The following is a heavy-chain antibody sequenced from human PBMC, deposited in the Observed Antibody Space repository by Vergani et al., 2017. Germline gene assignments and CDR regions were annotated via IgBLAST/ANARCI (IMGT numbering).Heavy chain of an antibody. Sequence: EVQLVESGGGVVQPGGSLRLSCAASGFTFDDYAMHWVRQAPGKGLEWVSLISGDGGSTYYADSVKGRFTISRDNSKNSLYLQMNSLRTEDTALYYCAKDSRNVRTIFGLVPYYFDYWGQGTLVTVSS. CDR3: AKDSRNVRTIFGLVPYYFDY. CDR2: ISGDGGST. J-gene: IGHJ4*02. CDR1: GFTFDDYA. V-gene: IGHV3-43*02. D-gene: IGHD3-9*01.